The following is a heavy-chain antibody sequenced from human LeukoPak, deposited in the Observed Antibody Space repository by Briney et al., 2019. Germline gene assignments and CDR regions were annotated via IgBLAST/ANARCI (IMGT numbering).Heavy chain of an antibody. CDR1: GYTFTSYG. D-gene: IGHD6-19*01. CDR2: IGAYNGNT. Sequence: GASAKVSCKASGYTFTSYGISWVRQAPGQGLEWMGWIGAYNGNTNYAQKLQGRVTMTTDTSTSTAYMELRSLRSDDTAVYYCARDHSSGWFDYWGQGTLVTVSS. J-gene: IGHJ4*02. CDR3: ARDHSSGWFDY. V-gene: IGHV1-18*01.